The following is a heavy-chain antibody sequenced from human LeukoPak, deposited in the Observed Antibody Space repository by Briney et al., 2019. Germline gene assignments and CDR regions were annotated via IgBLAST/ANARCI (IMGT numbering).Heavy chain of an antibody. J-gene: IGHJ5*02. Sequence: GGSLRLSCAASGFIFSDYTMTWVRQAPGKGLEWLSSISSRSDKIYYADSLKGRFTISRDNAMSSLYLQMNSLRAEDTAVYWCTRDVHSSVSHDMMGFDPWGQGTLVTVSS. D-gene: IGHD3-22*01. CDR1: GFIFSDYT. CDR2: ISSRSDKI. V-gene: IGHV3-21*06. CDR3: TRDVHSSVSHDMMGFDP.